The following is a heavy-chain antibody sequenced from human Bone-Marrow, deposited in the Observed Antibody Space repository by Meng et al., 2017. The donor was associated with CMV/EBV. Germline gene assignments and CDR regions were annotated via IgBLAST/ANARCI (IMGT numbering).Heavy chain of an antibody. CDR1: GFTFSSYA. V-gene: IGHV3-23*01. Sequence: GGSLRLSCAASGFTFSSYAMSWVRQAPGKGLEWVSAISGSGGTIYYADSVKGRFTISRDNAKNSLYRQMNSLRAEDTAVYYCARGSVGLGIAARKTHDAFDIWGQGTMVTVSS. D-gene: IGHD6-6*01. CDR3: ARGSVGLGIAARKTHDAFDI. CDR2: ISGSGGTI. J-gene: IGHJ3*02.